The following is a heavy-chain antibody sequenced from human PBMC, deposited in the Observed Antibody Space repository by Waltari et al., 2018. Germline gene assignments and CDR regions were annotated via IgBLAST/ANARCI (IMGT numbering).Heavy chain of an antibody. V-gene: IGHV3-30-3*01. CDR1: GFTFSSYA. J-gene: IGHJ3*02. CDR3: ARGAHGDYVDAFDI. Sequence: QVQLVESGGGVVQPGRSLRLSCAASGFTFSSYAMHWVGQAPGKGLEWVAVISYDGSNKYYADSVKGRFTISRDNSKNTLYLQMNSLRAEDTAVYYCARGAHGDYVDAFDIWGQGTMVTVSS. D-gene: IGHD4-17*01. CDR2: ISYDGSNK.